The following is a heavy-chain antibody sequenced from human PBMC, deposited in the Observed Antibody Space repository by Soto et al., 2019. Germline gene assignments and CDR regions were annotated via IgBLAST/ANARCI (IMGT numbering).Heavy chain of an antibody. Sequence: QSGGSLRLSCAASGFTFSSYAMSWVRQAPGKGLEWVSAISGSGGSTYYADSVKGRFTISRDNSKNTLYLQMNSLRAEDTAVYYCAKLPARSGSYNYFDYWGQGTLVTVSS. J-gene: IGHJ4*02. CDR3: AKLPARSGSYNYFDY. CDR2: ISGSGGST. CDR1: GFTFSSYA. D-gene: IGHD1-26*01. V-gene: IGHV3-23*01.